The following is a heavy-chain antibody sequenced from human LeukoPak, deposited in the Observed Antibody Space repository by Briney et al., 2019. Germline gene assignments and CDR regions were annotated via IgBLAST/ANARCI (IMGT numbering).Heavy chain of an antibody. V-gene: IGHV4-61*01. CDR2: IYYSGRT. J-gene: IGHJ4*02. Sequence: SETLSLTYTVSGGSVNSGSHYWSWIRQPPGKGLEWIGYIYYSGRTNYDPSLKSRVTISIDTSKNQFSLKLRSVTAADTAVYYCARSFSSGFIDSWGQGTLVTVSS. CDR3: ARSFSSGFIDS. CDR1: GGSVNSGSHY. D-gene: IGHD6-19*01.